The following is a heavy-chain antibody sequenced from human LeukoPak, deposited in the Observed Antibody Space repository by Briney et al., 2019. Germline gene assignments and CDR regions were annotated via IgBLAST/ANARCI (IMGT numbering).Heavy chain of an antibody. V-gene: IGHV3-21*01. CDR1: GFTFSSYS. CDR2: ISSSSSYI. D-gene: IGHD2-2*02. J-gene: IGHJ4*02. CDR3: ARRYCSSTSCYTGFDY. Sequence: PGGSLRLSCAASGFTFSSYSMNWVRQAPGKGLEWVSSISSSSSYIYYADSVKGRFTISRDNAKNSLYLQMISLRAEDTAVYYCARRYCSSTSCYTGFDYWGQGTLVTVSS.